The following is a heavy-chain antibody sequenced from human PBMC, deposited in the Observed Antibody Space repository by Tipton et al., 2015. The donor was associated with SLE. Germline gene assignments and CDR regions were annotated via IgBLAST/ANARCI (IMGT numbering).Heavy chain of an antibody. Sequence: SLRLSCAASGFTFDDYAMHWVRQAPGKGLEWVSLISWDGGSTYYADSVKGRFTISRDNSKNSLYLQMNSLRAEDIALYYCAKDSSIVGATGVDYWGQGPLVTVSS. V-gene: IGHV3-43D*03. J-gene: IGHJ4*02. CDR3: AKDSSIVGATGVDY. CDR2: ISWDGGST. CDR1: GFTFDDYA. D-gene: IGHD1-26*01.